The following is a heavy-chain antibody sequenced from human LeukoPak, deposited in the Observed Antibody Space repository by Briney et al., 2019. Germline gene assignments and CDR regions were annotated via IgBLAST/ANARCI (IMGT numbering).Heavy chain of an antibody. D-gene: IGHD6-13*01. CDR2: VDGGGGGT. Sequence: GGSLRLSCAASGFTLSSYAMTWVRQAPGRGLEWVSSVDGGGGGTYYADSVKGRFTISRDNSKATLYLQMNGLRAEATAVYFCAKQSAGSAAWYSLHYDFWGQGTLVTVSS. V-gene: IGHV3-23*01. CDR3: AKQSAGSAAWYSLHYDF. CDR1: GFTLSSYA. J-gene: IGHJ4*02.